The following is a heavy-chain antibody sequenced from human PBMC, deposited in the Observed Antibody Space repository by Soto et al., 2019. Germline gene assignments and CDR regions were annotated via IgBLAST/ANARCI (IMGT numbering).Heavy chain of an antibody. CDR3: DRLNGDHDY. D-gene: IGHD4-17*01. J-gene: IGHJ4*02. CDR2: IYHSGST. Sequence: QLQLQESGSGLVKPSQTLSLTCAVSGGSISSGGYSWSWIRQPPGKGLEWIGYIYHSGSTYYNPSLKGRVTISVDRSKNQCSMTVSSVTAADTAVYYCDRLNGDHDYWGQGTLVTVSS. V-gene: IGHV4-30-2*01. CDR1: GGSISSGGYS.